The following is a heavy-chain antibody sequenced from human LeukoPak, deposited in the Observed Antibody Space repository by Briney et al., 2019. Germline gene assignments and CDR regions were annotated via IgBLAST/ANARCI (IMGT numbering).Heavy chain of an antibody. D-gene: IGHD1-26*01. Sequence: GGSLRLSCAASGFTVSSNYMSWVRQAPGKGLEWVSVIYSGGSTYYADSVKGRFTISRDNSKNTLYLQMNSLRAEDTAVYYCAKLVGEPLYYFDYWGQGTLVTVSS. V-gene: IGHV3-53*01. CDR1: GFTVSSNY. CDR3: AKLVGEPLYYFDY. J-gene: IGHJ4*02. CDR2: IYSGGST.